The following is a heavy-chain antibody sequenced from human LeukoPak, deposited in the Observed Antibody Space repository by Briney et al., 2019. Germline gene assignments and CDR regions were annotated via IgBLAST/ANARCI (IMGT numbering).Heavy chain of an antibody. CDR3: ARGPAMVRGVRSDY. V-gene: IGHV3-21*01. D-gene: IGHD3-10*01. CDR2: ISSSSSYI. J-gene: IGHJ4*02. Sequence: GGSLRLSCAASGFTFSSYSMNWVRQAPGKGLEWVSSISSSSSYIYYADSVKGRFTTSRDNAKNSLYLQMNSLRAEDTAVYYCARGPAMVRGVRSDYWGQGTLATVSS. CDR1: GFTFSSYS.